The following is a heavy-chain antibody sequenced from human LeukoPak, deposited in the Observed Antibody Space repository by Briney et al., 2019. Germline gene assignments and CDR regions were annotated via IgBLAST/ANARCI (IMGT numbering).Heavy chain of an antibody. D-gene: IGHD2-2*01. CDR1: GFTFSSYA. Sequence: GGSLRLSCAASGFTFSSYAMNWVRQAPGKGLEWVSAISGSGGSTNYADSVKGRFTISRDNSKNTLDLQINSLRAVDTAIYYCAKSQLPYYYYGMDVWGQGTTVTVSS. CDR2: ISGSGGST. J-gene: IGHJ6*02. V-gene: IGHV3-23*01. CDR3: AKSQLPYYYYGMDV.